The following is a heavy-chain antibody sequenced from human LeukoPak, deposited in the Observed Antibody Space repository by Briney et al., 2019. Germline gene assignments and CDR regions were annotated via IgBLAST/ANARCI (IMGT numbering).Heavy chain of an antibody. CDR1: GGSISSSSYY. V-gene: IGHV4-39*07. Sequence: PSETLSLTCTVSGGSISSSSYYWGWIRQPPGKGLEWIGSIYYSGSTYYNPSLKSRVTISVDTSKNQFSLKLSSVTAADTAVYYCARGRVTTWAFDIWGQGTMVTVSS. CDR3: ARGRVTTWAFDI. CDR2: IYYSGST. J-gene: IGHJ3*02. D-gene: IGHD4-17*01.